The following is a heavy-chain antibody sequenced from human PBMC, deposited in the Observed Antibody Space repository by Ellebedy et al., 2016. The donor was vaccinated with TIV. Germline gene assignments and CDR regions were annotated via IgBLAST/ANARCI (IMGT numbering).Heavy chain of an antibody. D-gene: IGHD3-10*01. CDR2: INPNSGGT. V-gene: IGHV1-2*02. Sequence: AASVKVSCKASGYTFTGYYMHWVRQAPGQGLEWMGWINPNSGGTNYAQKFQGRVTMTRDTSISTAYMELSRLRSDDTAVYYCARVPPSLLWFGELSYFDYWGQGTLVTVSS. J-gene: IGHJ4*02. CDR3: ARVPPSLLWFGELSYFDY. CDR1: GYTFTGYY.